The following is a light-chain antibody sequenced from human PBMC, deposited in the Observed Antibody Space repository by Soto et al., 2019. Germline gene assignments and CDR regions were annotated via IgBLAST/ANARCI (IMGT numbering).Light chain of an antibody. CDR2: AAS. J-gene: IGKJ4*01. V-gene: IGKV1-27*01. CDR1: QGISNY. CDR3: QKYNSAPLT. Sequence: DTPMTQSPSSLSASVGDRVTITCRASQGISNYLAWYQQRPGKDPKLLIYAASTLRSGVPSRFSGSGSGTDFTLTISSLQPEDVATYYCQKYNSAPLTFGGGTKVEIK.